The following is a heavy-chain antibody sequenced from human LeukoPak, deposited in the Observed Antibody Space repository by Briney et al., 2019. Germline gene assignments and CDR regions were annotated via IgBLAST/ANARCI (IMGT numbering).Heavy chain of an antibody. CDR1: GLPLSSSA. V-gene: IGHV3-30-3*01. CDR3: ARLSTTPD. J-gene: IGHJ4*02. D-gene: IGHD1-14*01. Sequence: GGSLRLSGAASGLPLSSSAMHCVRQPPGKGREGVAFISYDGSNKYYADSVTGRFTISRDNSKNTLYQQMNSLRAEDTAVSYRARLSTTPDWGQGTLVTDSS. CDR2: ISYDGSNK.